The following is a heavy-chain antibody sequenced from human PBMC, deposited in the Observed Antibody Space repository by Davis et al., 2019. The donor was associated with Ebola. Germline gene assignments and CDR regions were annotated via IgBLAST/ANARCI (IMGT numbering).Heavy chain of an antibody. CDR2: INHSGST. D-gene: IGHD5-24*01. V-gene: IGHV4-34*01. J-gene: IGHJ4*02. CDR3: ARHGEWLQQDY. Sequence: MPGGSLRLSCAVYGGSFSGYYWSWIRQPPGKGLEWIGEINHSGSTNYNPSLKSRVTISVDTSKNQFSLKLSSVTAADTAVYYCARHGEWLQQDYWGQGTLVTVSS. CDR1: GGSFSGYY.